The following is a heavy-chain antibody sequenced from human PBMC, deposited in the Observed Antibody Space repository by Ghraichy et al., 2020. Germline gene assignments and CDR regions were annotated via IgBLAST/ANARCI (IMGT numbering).Heavy chain of an antibody. D-gene: IGHD2-21*01. J-gene: IGHJ6*02. CDR1: GTFSNSA. Sequence: GGSLRLSCAASGTFSNSAMIWVRQAPGKGLEWVSGIGGSGADTYYADSVKGRFTISRDNSKNTLYLQMNSLRGEDTAVYFCARGLWYYAMDVWGQGTTVTVSS. CDR2: IGGSGADT. CDR3: ARGLWYYAMDV. V-gene: IGHV3-23*01.